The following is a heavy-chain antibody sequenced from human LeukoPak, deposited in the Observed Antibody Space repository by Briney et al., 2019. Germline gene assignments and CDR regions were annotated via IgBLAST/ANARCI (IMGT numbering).Heavy chain of an antibody. CDR1: GFTFSSYW. CDR3: ARDRRIAAAGAPDY. D-gene: IGHD6-13*01. V-gene: IGHV3-74*01. CDR2: INSDGSST. Sequence: GRSLRLSCAASGFTFSSYWMHWVRQAPGKGLVWVSRINSDGSSTSYADSVKGRFTISRDNAKNTLYLQMNSLRAEDTAVYYCARDRRIAAAGAPDYWGQGTLVTVSS. J-gene: IGHJ4*02.